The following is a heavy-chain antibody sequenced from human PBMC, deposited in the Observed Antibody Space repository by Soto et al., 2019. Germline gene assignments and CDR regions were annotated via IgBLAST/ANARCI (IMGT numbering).Heavy chain of an antibody. CDR3: ARWAGWEHNWFDP. Sequence: ASETLSLTCTVSGGAISSSSYYWGWIRQPPGKGLEWIGSIYYSWSTYYNPSLKSRVTISVDTSKNQFSLKLSSVTAADTAVYYCARWAGWEHNWFDPWGQGTLVTSPQ. J-gene: IGHJ5*02. V-gene: IGHV4-39*01. CDR2: IYYSWST. CDR1: GGAISSSSYY. D-gene: IGHD1-26*01.